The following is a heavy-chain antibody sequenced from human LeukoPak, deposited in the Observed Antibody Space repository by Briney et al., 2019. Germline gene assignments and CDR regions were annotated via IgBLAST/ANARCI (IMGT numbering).Heavy chain of an antibody. Sequence: GGSLRLSCAASGFTFSSYSMNWVRQAPGKGLEWVSYISSSSSTIYYADSVKGRFTISRDNAKNSLYLQMNSLRDEDTAVYYCARGTTRIATIKYYFDYWGQGTLVTVSS. CDR1: GFTFSSYS. CDR2: ISSSSSTI. CDR3: ARGTTRIATIKYYFDY. J-gene: IGHJ4*02. V-gene: IGHV3-48*02. D-gene: IGHD1-7*01.